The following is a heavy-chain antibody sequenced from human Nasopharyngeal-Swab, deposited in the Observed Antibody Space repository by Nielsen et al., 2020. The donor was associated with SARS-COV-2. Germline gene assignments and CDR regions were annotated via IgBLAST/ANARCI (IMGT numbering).Heavy chain of an antibody. CDR1: GFTFSSYA. CDR3: AKEEKLLRWGNFDY. V-gene: IGHV3-23*01. J-gene: IGHJ4*02. D-gene: IGHD3-16*01. CDR2: ISGSGGST. Sequence: GESLKISCAASGFTFSSYAMSWVRQAPGKGLEWVSAISGSGGSTYYADSVKGRFTISRDNSKNTLYLQMNSLRAEDTAVYYCAKEEKLLRWGNFDYWGQGTLVTVSS.